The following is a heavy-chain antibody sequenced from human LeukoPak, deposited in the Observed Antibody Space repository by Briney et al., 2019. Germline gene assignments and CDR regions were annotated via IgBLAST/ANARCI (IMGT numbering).Heavy chain of an antibody. CDR1: GYTFTGYY. D-gene: IGHD6-13*01. V-gene: IGHV1-2*02. CDR2: INPNSGGT. J-gene: IGHJ5*02. CDR3: ARDPRIAAAGSGSVWFDP. Sequence: ASVKVSCKASGYTFTGYYMHWVRQAPGQGLEWMGWINPNSGGTNYAQKFQGRVTMTRDTSISTVYMELSSLRSEDTAVYYCARDPRIAAAGSGSVWFDPWGQGTLVTVSS.